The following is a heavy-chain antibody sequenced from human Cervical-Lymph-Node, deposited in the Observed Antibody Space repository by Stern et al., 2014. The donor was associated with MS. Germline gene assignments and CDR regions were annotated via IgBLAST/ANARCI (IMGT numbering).Heavy chain of an antibody. Sequence: VQLVESGAEGKKLGSSGKVSLKVSEGIGWVRKPPGQGFGGRGGVIPFVGTATYAQKFQGRGTITADTATNTAYLELNSLRVDDTAVYYCARGGGDTWFDPWGQGTLVTVSS. J-gene: IGHJ5*02. D-gene: IGHD3-16*01. CDR2: VIPFVGTA. CDR3: ARGGGDTWFDP. CDR1: EG. V-gene: IGHV1-69*06.